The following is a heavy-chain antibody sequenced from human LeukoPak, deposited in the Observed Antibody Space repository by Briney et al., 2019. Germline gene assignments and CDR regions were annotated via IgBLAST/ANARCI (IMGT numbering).Heavy chain of an antibody. CDR2: ISDSGGRT. Sequence: GGSLRLSCAVSGITLSNYGMSWVRQAPGKGLEWVAGISDSGGRTNYADSVKGRFTISRDNSKNTLYLQLNSLRAEDPAVYFCAKRGVVIRVILVGFHKEAYYFDSWGQGALVTVSS. V-gene: IGHV3-23*01. J-gene: IGHJ4*02. D-gene: IGHD3-22*01. CDR3: AKRGVVIRVILVGFHKEAYYFDS. CDR1: GITLSNYG.